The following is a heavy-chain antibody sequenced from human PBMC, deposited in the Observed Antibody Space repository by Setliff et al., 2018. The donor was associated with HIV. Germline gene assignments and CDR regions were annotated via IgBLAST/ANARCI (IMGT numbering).Heavy chain of an antibody. CDR3: LPGVDSNYFDD. CDR2: INHSGST. Sequence: PSETLSLTCAVYGGSLSGYYWSWIRQPPGKGLEWIGEINHSGSTNYNPSLKSRVTISVDTSKNQFSLKLSSVTAADTAMYYCLPGVDSNYFDDWGQGTLVTVSS. J-gene: IGHJ4*02. V-gene: IGHV4-34*01. CDR1: GGSLSGYY. D-gene: IGHD2-2*01.